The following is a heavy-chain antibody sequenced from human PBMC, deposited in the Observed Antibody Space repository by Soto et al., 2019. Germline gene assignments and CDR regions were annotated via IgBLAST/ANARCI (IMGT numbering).Heavy chain of an antibody. D-gene: IGHD3-3*01. CDR2: IYYSGST. CDR3: AILELGYYDFWSGYYPDYYYYYMDV. Sequence: SETLSLTCTVSGGSISSYYWSWIRQPPGKGLEWIGYIYYSGSTNYNPSLKSRVTISVDTSKNQFSLKLSSVTAADTAVYYCAILELGYYDFWSGYYPDYYYYYMDVWGKGTTVPVSS. CDR1: GGSISSYY. J-gene: IGHJ6*03. V-gene: IGHV4-59*01.